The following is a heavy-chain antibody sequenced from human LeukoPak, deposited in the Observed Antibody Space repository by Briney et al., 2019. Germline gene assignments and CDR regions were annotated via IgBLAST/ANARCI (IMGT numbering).Heavy chain of an antibody. CDR1: GYSLTSYY. J-gene: IGHJ4*02. D-gene: IGHD2-15*01. CDR3: ARDGYCSGGTCPDLDY. Sequence: ASVKVSCKASGYSLTSYYMHWVRQAPGQGLEWMGWINANSGGTQYAQKFQGRFTMTRDTSISTAYMGLTRLRSDDTAVYYCARDGYCSGGTCPDLDYWGQGTLVTVSS. CDR2: INANSGGT. V-gene: IGHV1-2*02.